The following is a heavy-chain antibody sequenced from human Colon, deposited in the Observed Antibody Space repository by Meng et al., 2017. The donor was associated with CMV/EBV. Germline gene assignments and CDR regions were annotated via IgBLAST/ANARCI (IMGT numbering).Heavy chain of an antibody. V-gene: IGHV4-59*01. D-gene: IGHD4/OR15-4a*01. J-gene: IGHJ5*02. Sequence: QVPLQESGPGLVHPSETLSLTCPVSGDSISNYYWSWIRQSPGKGLEWIGYIYSSGSTNYNPSLKSRVTISIDTSKNQFSLKLTSVTAADTAVYYCAKGRARNDYWFDPWGQGTLVTVSS. CDR1: GDSISNYY. CDR2: IYSSGST. CDR3: AKGRARNDYWFDP.